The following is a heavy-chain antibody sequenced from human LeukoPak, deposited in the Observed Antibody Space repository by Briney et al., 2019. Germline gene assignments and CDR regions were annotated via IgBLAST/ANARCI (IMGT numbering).Heavy chain of an antibody. CDR3: ARDVNYDILTDYGMDV. Sequence: GGSLRLSCAASGFTVSSNYMSWVRQAPGKGLEWVSVIYSGGSTYYADSVKGRFTISRDNSKNTLYLQMNSLRAEDTAVYYCARDVNYDILTDYGMDVWGQGTTVTVSS. D-gene: IGHD3-9*01. V-gene: IGHV3-66*01. J-gene: IGHJ6*02. CDR1: GFTVSSNY. CDR2: IYSGGST.